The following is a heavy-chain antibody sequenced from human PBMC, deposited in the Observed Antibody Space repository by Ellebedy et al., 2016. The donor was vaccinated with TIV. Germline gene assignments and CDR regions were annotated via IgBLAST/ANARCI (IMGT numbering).Heavy chain of an antibody. CDR2: LFYSGST. J-gene: IGHJ4*02. CDR3: ASPHSGSFYGDY. D-gene: IGHD1-26*01. V-gene: IGHV4-39*01. CDR1: GDSIRSSRFY. Sequence: SETLSLXXTVSGDSIRSSRFYWAWIRQSPGTGLEWIGSLFYSGSTSYSPSFKGRVTISGDSPKNQVSLNLNSVSAADTAVYYCASPHSGSFYGDYWGQGILVTVSS.